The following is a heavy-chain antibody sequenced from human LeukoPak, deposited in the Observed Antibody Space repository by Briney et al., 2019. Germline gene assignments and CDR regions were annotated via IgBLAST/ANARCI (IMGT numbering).Heavy chain of an antibody. V-gene: IGHV4-38-2*02. CDR2: IYQSGST. CDR3: ARVEGGYPDWYFDL. D-gene: IGHD3-22*01. CDR1: GYSISSGYY. J-gene: IGHJ2*01. Sequence: SETLSLTCSVSGYSISSGYYWGWIRQPPGKGLEWIGSIYQSGSTSYNPSLKSRVTISVDTSKNQFSLKLSSVTAADTAVYYCARVEGGYPDWYFDLWGRGTLVTVSS.